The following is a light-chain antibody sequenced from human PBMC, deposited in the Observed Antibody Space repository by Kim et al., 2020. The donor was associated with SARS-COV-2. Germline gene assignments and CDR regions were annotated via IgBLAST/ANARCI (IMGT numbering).Light chain of an antibody. CDR2: GKN. V-gene: IGLV3-19*01. CDR1: SLINYY. Sequence: ALGQTVTITCQGDSLINYYASWYQQKPGQAPLIVIYGKNNRPSGIPDRFSGSTSGNTASLTITGAQAEDEADYYCNSRDSTTNHLVFGGGTQLTVL. J-gene: IGLJ2*01. CDR3: NSRDSTTNHLV.